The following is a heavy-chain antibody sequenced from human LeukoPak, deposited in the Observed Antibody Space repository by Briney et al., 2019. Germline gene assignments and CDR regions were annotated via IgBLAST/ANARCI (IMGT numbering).Heavy chain of an antibody. CDR3: ATGVGATPAFCDY. CDR2: ISSSSTYI. V-gene: IGHV3-21*01. CDR1: GFTFSSYT. J-gene: IGHJ4*02. D-gene: IGHD1-26*01. Sequence: GGSLRLSCSASGFTFSSYTINWVRQAPGQGLEWVSSISSSSTYIYYADSMKGRITVSRDNAKNSLFLQMNSLRAEDAAVYYCATGVGATPAFCDYWGQGTLVTVSS.